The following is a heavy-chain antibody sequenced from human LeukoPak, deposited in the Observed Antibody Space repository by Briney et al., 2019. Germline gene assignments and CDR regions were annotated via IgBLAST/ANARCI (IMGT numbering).Heavy chain of an antibody. CDR3: ARGGSRVVTYGNFDY. Sequence: ASVTVSCKASGYTFTSYAISWVRQAPGQGLEWMGWISTYSGNTNYAQKLQGRITMTTETSTSTAYMELRSLRSDDTAVYYCARGGSRVVTYGNFDYWGQGTLVTVSS. CDR1: GYTFTSYA. CDR2: ISTYSGNT. D-gene: IGHD2-21*02. V-gene: IGHV1-18*04. J-gene: IGHJ4*02.